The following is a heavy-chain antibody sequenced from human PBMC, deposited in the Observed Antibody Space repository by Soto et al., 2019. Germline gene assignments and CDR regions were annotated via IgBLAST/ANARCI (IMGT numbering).Heavy chain of an antibody. CDR1: GLTFSSYA. CDR3: ATNSSGPLHFDC. CDR2: ISGSGAGT. D-gene: IGHD6-19*01. J-gene: IGHJ4*02. Sequence: GGSLRLSCAASGLTFSSYAMSWVRQAPGKGLEWVSAISGSGAGTYYADSVKGRFTISRDNSKNTLFLQMNSLRAEDTAVYYFATNSSGPLHFDCWGQGTLVTVSS. V-gene: IGHV3-23*01.